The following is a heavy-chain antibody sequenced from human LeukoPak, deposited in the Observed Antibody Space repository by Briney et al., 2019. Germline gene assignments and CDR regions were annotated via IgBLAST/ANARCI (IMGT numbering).Heavy chain of an antibody. D-gene: IGHD6-19*01. Sequence: GGSLRLSCAASGFTFSDDYMSWIRQAPGKGLEWVSYISSSGSTIYYADSVKGRFTISRDNAKNSLYLQMSSLRAEDTAVYYCAREGGAIGSGWVAFDYWGQGTLVTVSS. J-gene: IGHJ4*02. CDR2: ISSSGSTI. CDR1: GFTFSDDY. CDR3: AREGGAIGSGWVAFDY. V-gene: IGHV3-11*01.